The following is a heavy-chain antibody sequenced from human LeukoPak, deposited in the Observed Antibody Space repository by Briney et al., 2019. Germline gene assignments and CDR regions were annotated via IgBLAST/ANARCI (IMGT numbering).Heavy chain of an antibody. CDR3: ARQPPTYYYDSSGPDAFDI. J-gene: IGHJ3*02. CDR1: GLSFSEYW. Sequence: GGSLRLSCAASGLSFSEYWMSWVRQAPGKGLEWVANTKQDGSDNYYVDSVKGRFTISRDTAKHSLYLQMNSLRAEDTAVYYCARQPPTYYYDSSGPDAFDIWGQGTMVTVSS. D-gene: IGHD3-22*01. CDR2: TKQDGSDN. V-gene: IGHV3-7*01.